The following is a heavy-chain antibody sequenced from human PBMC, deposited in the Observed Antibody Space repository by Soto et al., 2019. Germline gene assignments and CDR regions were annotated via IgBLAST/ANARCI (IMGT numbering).Heavy chain of an antibody. J-gene: IGHJ5*02. CDR3: VWFGTDRLVSKEDYWFDP. CDR1: SGSISSYY. V-gene: IGHV4-59*03. D-gene: IGHD3-10*01. Sequence: QVQLQQSGPGLVKPSETLSLTCTVSSGSISSYYWSWIRQPPGEGLQWIGYIHYSGSTKYNPSLKGWSTHFIEHVQDQFPLKPQAVAPSEPGFYFWVWFGTDRLVSKEDYWFDPWGQGTLVTVSS. CDR2: IHYSGST.